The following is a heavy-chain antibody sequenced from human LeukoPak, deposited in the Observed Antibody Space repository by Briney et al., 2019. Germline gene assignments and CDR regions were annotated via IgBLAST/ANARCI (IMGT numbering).Heavy chain of an antibody. Sequence: GGSLRLSCAASGFTFDDYAMHWVRQAPGKGLEWVSLISWDGSTTSYADSVKGRFTISRDNSKDSLYLQMSSLRAEDTALYYCAKKANGLYFGFWGQGTLVTVSS. D-gene: IGHD1-1*01. J-gene: IGHJ4*02. V-gene: IGHV3-43D*03. CDR1: GFTFDDYA. CDR3: AKKANGLYFGF. CDR2: ISWDGSTT.